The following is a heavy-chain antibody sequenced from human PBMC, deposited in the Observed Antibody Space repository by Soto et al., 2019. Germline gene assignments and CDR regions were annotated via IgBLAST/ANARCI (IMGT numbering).Heavy chain of an antibody. V-gene: IGHV4-34*01. CDR1: GGSFSGYY. CDR3: AREMGLIPRPPSGMDV. D-gene: IGHD2-2*02. CDR2: INHSGST. Sequence: PSETLSLTCAVYGGSFSGYYWSWIRQPPGKGLEWIGEINHSGSTNYNPSLKSRVTISVDTSKNQFSLKLSSVTAADTAVYYCAREMGLIPRPPSGMDVWGQGTTVTVSS. J-gene: IGHJ6*02.